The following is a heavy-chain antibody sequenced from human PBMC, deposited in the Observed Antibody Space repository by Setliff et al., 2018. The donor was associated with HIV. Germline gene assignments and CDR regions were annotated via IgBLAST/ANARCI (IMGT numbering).Heavy chain of an antibody. CDR2: IYYSGST. CDR1: GGSISSSSYY. J-gene: IGHJ4*02. CDR3: ARRGAYYDILTGYRSHYFDY. V-gene: IGHV4-39*01. D-gene: IGHD3-9*01. Sequence: SETLSLTCTVPGGSISSSSYYWGWIRQPPGKGLEWIGSIYYSGSTYYNPSLKSRVTISVDTSKNQFSLKLSSVTAADTAVYYCARRGAYYDILTGYRSHYFDYWGQGTLVTVSS.